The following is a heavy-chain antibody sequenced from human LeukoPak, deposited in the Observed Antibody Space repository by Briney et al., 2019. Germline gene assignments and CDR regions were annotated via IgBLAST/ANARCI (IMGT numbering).Heavy chain of an antibody. CDR1: GFTFSTYG. Sequence: GRSLRLSCAASGFTFSTYGIHWVRQAPGKGLEWVAVISSDGSNKYYADSVKGRFTISRDNSKNTLYPQMNSLGTEDTAVYYCASGCRNSGSTSCYPFWGQGTLVTVSS. J-gene: IGHJ4*02. V-gene: IGHV3-30*03. D-gene: IGHD2-2*01. CDR2: ISSDGSNK. CDR3: ASGCRNSGSTSCYPF.